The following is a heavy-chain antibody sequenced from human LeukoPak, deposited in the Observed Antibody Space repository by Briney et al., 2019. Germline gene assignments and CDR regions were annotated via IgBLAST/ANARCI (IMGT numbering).Heavy chain of an antibody. Sequence: SETLSLTCTVSGGSISSYYWSWIRQPPGKGLEWIGYIYYSGSTNYSPSLKSRVTMSVDTSKNQFSLQMRSVTAADTAVYYCARGYYDSSGYSNAFDIWGQGTMVAV. CDR2: IYYSGST. CDR1: GGSISSYY. CDR3: ARGYYDSSGYSNAFDI. V-gene: IGHV4-59*01. D-gene: IGHD3-22*01. J-gene: IGHJ3*02.